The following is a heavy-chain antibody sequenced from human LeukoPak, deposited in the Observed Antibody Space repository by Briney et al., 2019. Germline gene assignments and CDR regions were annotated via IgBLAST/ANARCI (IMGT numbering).Heavy chain of an antibody. J-gene: IGHJ2*01. Sequence: PGGSLRLSCAASGFTVSSNYMSWVRQAPGKGLEWVSVIYSGGSTYYADSVKGRFTISRDNSKNTLYLQMNSLRAEDTAVYYCAREPPFPYGGNSWWYFDLWGRGTLVTVSS. D-gene: IGHD4-23*01. V-gene: IGHV3-53*01. CDR3: AREPPFPYGGNSWWYFDL. CDR1: GFTVSSNY. CDR2: IYSGGST.